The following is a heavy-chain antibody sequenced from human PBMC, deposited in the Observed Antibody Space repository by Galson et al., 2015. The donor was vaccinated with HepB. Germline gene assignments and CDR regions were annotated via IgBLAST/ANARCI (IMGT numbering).Heavy chain of an antibody. J-gene: IGHJ4*02. CDR1: GFIFSGYG. CDR3: AKGSMIVVVITTALGY. Sequence: SLRLSCAASGFIFSGYGMHWVRQAPGKGLEWVSFIRYDGSNKYYPDSVKGRFTVSRDNSKNTLYLQMNSLRAEDTAVYFCAKGSMIVVVITTALGYWGQGTLVTVSS. D-gene: IGHD3-22*01. V-gene: IGHV3-30*02. CDR2: IRYDGSNK.